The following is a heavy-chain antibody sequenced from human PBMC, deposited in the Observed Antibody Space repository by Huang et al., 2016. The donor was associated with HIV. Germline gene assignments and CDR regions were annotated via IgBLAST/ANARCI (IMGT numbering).Heavy chain of an antibody. J-gene: IGHJ6*03. CDR3: ARHREGPVAYYSGWGSHLNYMDV. Sequence: QLLLQESGPGLVKPSEALALTCAVSGGSIRSSDYHWGWIRQPPGKGLEWIGSIYYKGSSHYSPCLRSRVTIAVDTSRNPFFLNLTSMTAADTAVYYCARHREGPVAYYSGWGSHLNYMDVWGRGRTVVVSS. V-gene: IGHV4-39*01. CDR2: IYYKGSS. CDR1: GGSIRSSDYH. D-gene: IGHD3-10*01.